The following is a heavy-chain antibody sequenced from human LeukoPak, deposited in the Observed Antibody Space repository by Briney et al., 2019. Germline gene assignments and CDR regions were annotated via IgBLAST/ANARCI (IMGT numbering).Heavy chain of an antibody. J-gene: IGHJ3*02. CDR1: GYTFTSYG. CDR2: ISAYNGNT. Sequence: ASVKVFCKASGYTFTSYGISWVREAPGQGREWRGWISAYNGNTNYAQKLQGRVTMTTDTSTSTASMELRSLRSDDPAVYYCARDQYRDGDYHLSIWGQGTMVTVSS. CDR3: ARDQYRDGDYHLSI. D-gene: IGHD4-17*01. V-gene: IGHV1-18*01.